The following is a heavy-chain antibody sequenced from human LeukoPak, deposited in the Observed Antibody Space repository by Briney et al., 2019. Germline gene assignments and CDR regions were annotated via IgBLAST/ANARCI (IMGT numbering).Heavy chain of an antibody. CDR3: ARSALDTSGSYYNPQPFDY. CDR1: GLTFSSYA. D-gene: IGHD3-10*01. V-gene: IGHV3-23*01. CDR2: ISGSGGST. Sequence: GGSLRLSCAASGLTFSSYAMSWVRQAPGKGLEWVSAISGSGGSTYSADSVKGRFTISRDNSKNTLYLQINSLRAEDTAVYYCARSALDTSGSYYNPQPFDYWGQGTLVTVSS. J-gene: IGHJ4*02.